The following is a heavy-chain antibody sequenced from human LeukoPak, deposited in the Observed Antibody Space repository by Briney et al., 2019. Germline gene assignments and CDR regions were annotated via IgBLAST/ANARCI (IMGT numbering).Heavy chain of an antibody. D-gene: IGHD2-2*01. CDR3: ARDRLAFCSTTSCRDAIDI. CDR2: ISGSGGST. J-gene: IGHJ3*02. V-gene: IGHV3-23*01. Sequence: GGSLRLSGAASGFTFSSYAMSWVRQAPGKGLEWVSAISGSGGSTYYADSVKGRFTISRDNSKNTLSLQMGSLRAEDMAVYYCARDRLAFCSTTSCRDAIDIWGQGTMVTVSS. CDR1: GFTFSSYA.